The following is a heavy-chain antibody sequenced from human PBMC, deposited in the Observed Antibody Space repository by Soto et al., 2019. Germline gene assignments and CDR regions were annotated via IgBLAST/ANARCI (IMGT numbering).Heavy chain of an antibody. CDR2: IDPSDSYT. J-gene: IGHJ6*02. CDR3: ARRDFWSGYYTNGMDV. Sequence: KISCKGSGYSFTSYWISWVRQMPGKGLEWMGRIDPSDSYTNYSPSFQGHVTISADKSISTAYLQWSSLKASDTAMYYCARRDFWSGYYTNGMDVWGQGTTVTVSS. D-gene: IGHD3-3*01. CDR1: GYSFTSYW. V-gene: IGHV5-10-1*01.